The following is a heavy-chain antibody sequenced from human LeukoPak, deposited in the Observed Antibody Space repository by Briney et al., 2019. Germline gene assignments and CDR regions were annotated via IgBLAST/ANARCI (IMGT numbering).Heavy chain of an antibody. CDR2: INPNSGGT. CDR3: ARADRLDGSPYLIGP. CDR1: GYSFTDYH. D-gene: IGHD1-26*01. Sequence: GSVKVSCKTSGYSFTDYHMHWVRQAPGQGLEWMGWINPNSGGTSTAQKFQGRITMTRDTSITTVYMEVSWLTSDDTAIYYCARADRLDGSPYLIGPWGQGTLVTVSS. J-gene: IGHJ5*02. V-gene: IGHV1-2*02.